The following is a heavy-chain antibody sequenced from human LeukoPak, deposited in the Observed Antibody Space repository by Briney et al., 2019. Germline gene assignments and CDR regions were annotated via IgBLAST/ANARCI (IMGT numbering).Heavy chain of an antibody. Sequence: ASVKVSCKASGNTFTGYYMHWVRQAPGQGLEWMGWINPNSGGTNYAQKFQGRVTMTRDTSISTAYMELSRLRSDDTAVYYCARDRSYDILTGRSTGYYYYYMDVWGKGTTVTISS. J-gene: IGHJ6*03. CDR2: INPNSGGT. CDR1: GNTFTGYY. CDR3: ARDRSYDILTGRSTGYYYYYMDV. V-gene: IGHV1-2*02. D-gene: IGHD3-9*01.